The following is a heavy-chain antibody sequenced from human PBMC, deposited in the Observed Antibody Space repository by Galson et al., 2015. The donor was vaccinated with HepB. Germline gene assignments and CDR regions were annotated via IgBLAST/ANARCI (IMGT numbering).Heavy chain of an antibody. CDR1: GYTFRTFY. CDR3: AREAYHYDKNGPPDGGIFDY. J-gene: IGHJ4*02. CDR2: INPSSGST. Sequence: SVKVSCKASGYTFRTFYIHWVRQAPGQGLEWMGIINPSSGSTSYAQKFQGRVTMTRDTSTSTVYMEMSSLRSEDPAVYYCAREAYHYDKNGPPDGGIFDYWGQGTMVTVSS. D-gene: IGHD3-22*01. V-gene: IGHV1-46*01.